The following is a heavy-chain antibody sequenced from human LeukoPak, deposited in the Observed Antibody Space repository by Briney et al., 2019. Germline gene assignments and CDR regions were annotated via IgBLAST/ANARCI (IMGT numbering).Heavy chain of an antibody. V-gene: IGHV1-69*05. CDR2: IIPIFGTA. J-gene: IGHJ6*03. CDR3: ARGGAAAGRGTFYYYYMDV. Sequence: SVKVSCKASGGTFSSYAISWVRQAPGQGLEWMGGIIPIFGTANYAQKFQGRVTITTDESTSTAYMELSSLRSEDTAVYYCARGGAAAGRGTFYYYYMDVWGKGTTVTVSS. D-gene: IGHD6-13*01. CDR1: GGTFSSYA.